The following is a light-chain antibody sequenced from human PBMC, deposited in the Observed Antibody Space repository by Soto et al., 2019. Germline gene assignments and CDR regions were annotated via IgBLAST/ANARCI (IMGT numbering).Light chain of an antibody. Sequence: VVMTQSPLSLPVTLGQPASISCRSSQSLAHSDGNTYLTWFQQRPGQSPRRLIYKASNRDSGVPDRFSGSVSGNDFTLTISRVEADDVGRYFCMQGSHSPPYTFGQGTKLEIK. J-gene: IGKJ2*01. CDR1: QSLAHSDGNTY. V-gene: IGKV2-30*02. CDR3: MQGSHSPPYT. CDR2: KAS.